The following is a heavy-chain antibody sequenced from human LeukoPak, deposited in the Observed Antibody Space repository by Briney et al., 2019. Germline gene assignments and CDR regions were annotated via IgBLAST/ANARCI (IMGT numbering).Heavy chain of an antibody. CDR1: GYSISSGYY. D-gene: IGHD3-16*01. Sequence: SETLSLTCAVSGYSISSGYYWGWIRQPPGKGLEWIGSIYHGGSTYYNPSLKSRVTISVDTSKNQFSLKLSSVTAADTAVYYCARHLGGDNFDYWGQGTLVTVSS. CDR2: IYHGGST. J-gene: IGHJ4*02. CDR3: ARHLGGDNFDY. V-gene: IGHV4-38-2*01.